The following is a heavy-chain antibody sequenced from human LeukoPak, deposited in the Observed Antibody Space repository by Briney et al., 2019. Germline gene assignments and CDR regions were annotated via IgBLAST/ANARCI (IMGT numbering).Heavy chain of an antibody. CDR2: INPNSGGT. V-gene: IGHV1-2*02. CDR3: ARVDSIFYDSSGYYAAEYFQH. J-gene: IGHJ1*01. Sequence: EASVKVSCKASVYTFTGYYMHSVRQAPGQGLEWMGWINPNSGGTNYAQKFQGRVTMTRDTSISTAYMELSRLRSDDTAVYYCARVDSIFYDSSGYYAAEYFQHWGQGTLVTVSS. D-gene: IGHD3-22*01. CDR1: VYTFTGYY.